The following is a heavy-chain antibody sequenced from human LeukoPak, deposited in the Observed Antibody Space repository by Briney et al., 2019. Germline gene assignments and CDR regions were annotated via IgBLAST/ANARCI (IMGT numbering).Heavy chain of an antibody. D-gene: IGHD6-19*01. CDR2: VVGSGGST. CDR1: GFTFRNYA. Sequence: GGSLRLSCAASGFTFRNYAMSWVRQAPGKGLEWVSAVVGSGGSTYYADSVRGRFTISRDNSKNMLYLQMNSLRAEDTAVYYCAKGTAVADIYFDSWGQGALVTVSS. V-gene: IGHV3-23*01. CDR3: AKGTAVADIYFDS. J-gene: IGHJ4*02.